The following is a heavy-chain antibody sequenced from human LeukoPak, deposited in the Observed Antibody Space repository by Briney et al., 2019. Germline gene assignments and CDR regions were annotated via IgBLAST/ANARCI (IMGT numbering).Heavy chain of an antibody. CDR2: IYPGDSDT. Sequence: GESLNISCKGSGYTFTNSWIGWVRQMPGKGLEWIGIIYPGDSDTRYSPSFQGQVTISADKSISTAYLQWSSVKASDTDMYYCARSRLTGAFDIWGQGTMVTVST. CDR3: ARSRLTGAFDI. J-gene: IGHJ3*02. D-gene: IGHD3-10*01. V-gene: IGHV5-51*01. CDR1: GYTFTNSW.